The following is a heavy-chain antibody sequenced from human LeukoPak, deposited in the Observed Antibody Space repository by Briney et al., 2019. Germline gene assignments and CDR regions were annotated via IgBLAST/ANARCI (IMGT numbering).Heavy chain of an antibody. CDR3: ARENSYGSSGYPFDY. CDR2: IKQDESEK. D-gene: IGHD3-22*01. CDR1: GFTFSSYW. Sequence: GGSLRLSCAASGFTFSSYWMRWVRQAPGKGLEWVANIKQDESEKYYVDSVKGRFTISRDNAKNSLYLQMNSLRAEDTAVYYCARENSYGSSGYPFDYWGQGTLVTVSS. J-gene: IGHJ4*02. V-gene: IGHV3-7*01.